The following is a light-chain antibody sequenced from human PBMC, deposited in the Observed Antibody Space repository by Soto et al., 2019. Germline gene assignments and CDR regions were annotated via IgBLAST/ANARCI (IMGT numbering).Light chain of an antibody. CDR1: SSDVGGSNF. CDR2: DVA. CDR3: VSYTSSTTYV. J-gene: IGLJ1*01. V-gene: IGLV2-14*03. Sequence: VLTQPASVSDSPGQSITISCTGTSSDVGGSNFVSWYQQHPGKPPKLIIYDVANRPSGVSNRFSGSKSGSTASLIISRLQTEDEADYYCVSYTSSTTYVFGTGTKVTV.